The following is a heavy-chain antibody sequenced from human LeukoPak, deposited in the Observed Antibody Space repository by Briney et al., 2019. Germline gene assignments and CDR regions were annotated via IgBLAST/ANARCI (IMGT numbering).Heavy chain of an antibody. CDR2: ISGSGGGGRT. J-gene: IGHJ4*02. CDR1: GFTFSSYA. CDR3: AKDGYYDILTGYYESPPFDY. Sequence: GGSLRLSCAASGFTFSSYAMSWVRQAPGKGLEWVSAISGSGGGGRTYYADSVKGRFTISRDNSKNTLYLQMNSLRAEDTAVYYCAKDGYYDILTGYYESPPFDYWGQGTLVTVSS. D-gene: IGHD3-9*01. V-gene: IGHV3-23*01.